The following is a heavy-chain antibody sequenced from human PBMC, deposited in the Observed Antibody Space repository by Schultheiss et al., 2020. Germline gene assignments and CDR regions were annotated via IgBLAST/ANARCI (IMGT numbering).Heavy chain of an antibody. D-gene: IGHD6-19*01. J-gene: IGHJ4*02. V-gene: IGHV3-23*01. CDR1: GFTFSSYA. CDR2: ISGSGGST. CDR3: ARAPGIAVAGIGDY. Sequence: GGSLRLSCAASGFTFSSYAMSWVRQAPGKGLEWVSAISGSGGSTYYADSVKGRFTISRDNSKNTLYLQMNSLRAEDTAVYYCARAPGIAVAGIGDYWGQGTLVTVSS.